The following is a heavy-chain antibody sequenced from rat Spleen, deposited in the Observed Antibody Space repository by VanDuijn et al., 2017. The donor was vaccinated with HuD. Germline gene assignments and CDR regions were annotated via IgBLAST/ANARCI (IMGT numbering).Heavy chain of an antibody. Sequence: EVQLVESGGGLVQPGRSLKLSCAASGFTFSDYNMAWVRQAPKKGLEWVAYISYEGGNTYYRDSVKGRFTISRDNAKSTLYLQMVRLRSAHTATYYCTTAKYGRYSAVCAYWGQGTLVTVSS. CDR3: TTAKYGRYSAVCAY. CDR1: GFTFSDYN. D-gene: IGHD1-11*01. J-gene: IGHJ3*01. CDR2: ISYEGGNT. V-gene: IGHV5-20*01.